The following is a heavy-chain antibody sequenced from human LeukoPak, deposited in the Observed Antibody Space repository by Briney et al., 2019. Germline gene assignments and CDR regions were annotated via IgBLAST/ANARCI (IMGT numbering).Heavy chain of an antibody. CDR2: FDPEDGET. Sequence: ASVKVSCKVSGYTLTELSMHWVRQAPGKGLGWMGGFDPEDGETIYAQKFQGRVTMTEDTSTDTAYMELSSLRSEDTAVYYCATTSPWLAYFDYWGQGTLVTVSS. CDR3: ATTSPWLAYFDY. CDR1: GYTLTELS. J-gene: IGHJ4*02. V-gene: IGHV1-24*01. D-gene: IGHD6-19*01.